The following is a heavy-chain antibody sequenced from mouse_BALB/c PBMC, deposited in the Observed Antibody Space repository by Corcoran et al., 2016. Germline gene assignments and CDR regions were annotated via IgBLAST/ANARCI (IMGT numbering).Heavy chain of an antibody. CDR3: ARREDYGYNFDY. D-gene: IGHD1-2*01. Sequence: DVQLQESGNGLVKPSQSLSLTCSVTGYSITSGYYWNWIRQFPGNKLEWMGYISYDGSNNYNPSLNNRISITRDTSKNQFFLKLNSVTTEDTATYYCARREDYGYNFDYWGQGTTLTVSS. J-gene: IGHJ2*01. CDR2: ISYDGSN. V-gene: IGHV3-6*02. CDR1: GYSITSGYY.